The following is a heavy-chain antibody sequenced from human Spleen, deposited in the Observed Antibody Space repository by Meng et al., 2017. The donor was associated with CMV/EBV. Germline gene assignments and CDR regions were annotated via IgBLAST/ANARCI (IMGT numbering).Heavy chain of an antibody. D-gene: IGHD6-6*01. CDR1: GGSISSYY. CDR2: IYYSGST. CDR3: ARGTSIAAQIPRKTRRGNWFDP. Sequence: GSLRLSCTVSGGSISSYYWSWIRQPPGKGLEWIGYIYYSGSTNYNPSLKSRVTISVDTSKNQFSLKLSSVTAADTAVYYCARGTSIAAQIPRKTRRGNWFDPWGLGTLVTVSS. J-gene: IGHJ5*02. V-gene: IGHV4-59*01.